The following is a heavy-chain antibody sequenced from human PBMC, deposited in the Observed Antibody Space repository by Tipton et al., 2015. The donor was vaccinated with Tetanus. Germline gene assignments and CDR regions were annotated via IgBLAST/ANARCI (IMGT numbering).Heavy chain of an antibody. J-gene: IGHJ5*02. D-gene: IGHD3-22*01. V-gene: IGHV4-59*01. Sequence: TLSLTCAVYVGSFSGYYWSWIRQPPGKGLEWIGYIYYSGSTNYNPSLRSRVTISVDTSKNQFSLKLSSVTAADTAMYFCARASSSGFYNWFDPWGQGTLVTVSS. CDR2: IYYSGST. CDR3: ARASSSGFYNWFDP. CDR1: VGSFSGYY.